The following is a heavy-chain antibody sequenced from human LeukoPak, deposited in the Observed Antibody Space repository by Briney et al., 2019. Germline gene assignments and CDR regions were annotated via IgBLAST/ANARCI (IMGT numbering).Heavy chain of an antibody. Sequence: EVQLVESGGGLVQSGGSLRLSCAASAFTFSSYEMNWVRQAPGKGLEWVSYISSRGSTIYYADSVKGRFTISRDNAKNSLYLQMNSLRVEDTAVYYCARSAGTWFDPWGQGTLVTVSS. CDR2: ISSRGSTI. CDR1: AFTFSSYE. J-gene: IGHJ5*02. CDR3: ARSAGTWFDP. V-gene: IGHV3-48*03. D-gene: IGHD1-1*01.